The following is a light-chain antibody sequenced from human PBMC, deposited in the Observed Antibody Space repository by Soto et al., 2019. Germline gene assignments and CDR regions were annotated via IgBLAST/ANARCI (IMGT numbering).Light chain of an antibody. CDR1: SSNIGAGYG. CDR2: GNN. J-gene: IGLJ2*01. V-gene: IGLV1-40*01. CDR3: QSYDNKMGGLVV. Sequence: QAVVTQSPSVSGAPGQMVTISCTGSSSNIGAGYGVHWYQRLPGTAPKLLIYGNNNRPSGVPDRFSGSKSGTSASLAITGLQAEDEADYYCQSYDNKMGGLVVFGGGTKLTVL.